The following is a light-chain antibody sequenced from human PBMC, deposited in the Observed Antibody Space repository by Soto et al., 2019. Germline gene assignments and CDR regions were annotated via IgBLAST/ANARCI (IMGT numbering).Light chain of an antibody. Sequence: VLTQSPGTLSLSPGERATLSCRASQSVSSNLAWYQQKPGQAPRLLIYGASNRATGIPDRFSGSGSGTDFTLTISRLEPEDFAVYYWQQYGSSGTFGQGTKWIS. CDR2: GAS. CDR3: QQYGSSGT. J-gene: IGKJ1*01. CDR1: QSVSSN. V-gene: IGKV3-20*01.